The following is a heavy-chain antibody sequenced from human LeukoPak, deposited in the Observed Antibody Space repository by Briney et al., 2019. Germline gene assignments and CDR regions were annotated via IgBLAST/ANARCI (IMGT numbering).Heavy chain of an antibody. CDR2: IGSDGSRD. V-gene: IGHV3-33*01. D-gene: IGHD2-8*01. CDR1: GFSFSSHG. J-gene: IGHJ3*01. Sequence: GRSLRLSCAASGFSFSSHGMHWVRQAPGKGLEWLAVIGSDGSRDNYADSVRGRLTISRDNSKNMLFLQVNSLRVEDSAVYFCARDDTLPDNGLDAWGQGTMVTVSS. CDR3: ARDDTLPDNGLDA.